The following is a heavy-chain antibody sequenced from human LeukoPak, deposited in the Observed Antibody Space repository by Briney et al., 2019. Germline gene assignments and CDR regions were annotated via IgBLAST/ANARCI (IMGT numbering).Heavy chain of an antibody. CDR3: AREDYSNYFDY. CDR2: IYYSGST. V-gene: IGHV4-61*01. CDR1: GGSVSSGSYY. D-gene: IGHD4-11*01. Sequence: SETLSLTCTVSGGSVSSGSYYWSWIRQPPGKGLEWIGYIYYSGSTNYNPSLKSRVTISVDTSKNQFSLKLSSVTAADTAVYYCAREDYSNYFDYWGQGTLVTVSS. J-gene: IGHJ4*02.